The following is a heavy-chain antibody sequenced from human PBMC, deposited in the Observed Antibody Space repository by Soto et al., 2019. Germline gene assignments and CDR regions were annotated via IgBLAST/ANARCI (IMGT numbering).Heavy chain of an antibody. J-gene: IGHJ4*02. V-gene: IGHV3-48*02. D-gene: IGHD6-19*01. CDR2: INKNGFTI. CDR3: ARGAVTGTSLFDY. CDR1: GFTLTTCS. Sequence: PGGSLRLSCAVSGFTLTTCSMNWVRQAPGKGLECISFINKNGFTIYYADSVKGRFTISRDYAKNSLYLQMDSLRHEDTAVYYCARGAVTGTSLFDYWGLGTLVTVSS.